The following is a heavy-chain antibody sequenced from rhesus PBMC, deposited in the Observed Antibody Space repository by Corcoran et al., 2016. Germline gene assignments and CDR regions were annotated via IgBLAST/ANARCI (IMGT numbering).Heavy chain of an antibody. Sequence: QLQLQESGPGLVKPSETLSVTCAVSGGSISSSYWSWIRQAPGKGLEWIGYIYGSCSSTNYNPSINSRVTLSVDTSKNQLSLKLSSVTTADTAVYYCAREGRRYSNYFDYWGQGVLVTVSS. V-gene: IGHV4-169*02. CDR3: AREGRRYSNYFDY. D-gene: IGHD5-24*01. CDR2: IYGSCSST. J-gene: IGHJ4*01. CDR1: GGSISSSY.